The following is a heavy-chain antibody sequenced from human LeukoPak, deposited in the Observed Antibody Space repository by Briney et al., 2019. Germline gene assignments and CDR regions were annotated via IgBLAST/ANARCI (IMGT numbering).Heavy chain of an antibody. CDR1: GFTFDDYA. CDR2: ISWNSGSI. Sequence: PGRSLRLSCAASGFTFDDYAMHWVRQAPGKGLEWVSGISWNSGSIGYADSVKGRFTISRDNAKNSLYLQMNSLRAEDTAVYYCAREEWWFDSWGQGTLVTVSS. V-gene: IGHV3-9*01. D-gene: IGHD2-8*01. CDR3: AREEWWFDS. J-gene: IGHJ5*01.